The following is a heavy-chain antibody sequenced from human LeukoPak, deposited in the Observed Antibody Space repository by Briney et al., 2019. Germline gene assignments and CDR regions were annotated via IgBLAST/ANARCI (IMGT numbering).Heavy chain of an antibody. CDR3: ARDWKSSYDFWSGYYDY. CDR2: IWYDGSNK. V-gene: IGHV3-33*01. J-gene: IGHJ4*02. D-gene: IGHD3-3*01. Sequence: GGSLRLSCAASGFTFSSYGMHWVRQAPGKGLEWVAVIWYDGSNKYYADSVKGRFTISRDNSKNTLYLQMNSLRAEDAAVYYCARDWKSSYDFWSGYYDYWGQGTLVTVSS. CDR1: GFTFSSYG.